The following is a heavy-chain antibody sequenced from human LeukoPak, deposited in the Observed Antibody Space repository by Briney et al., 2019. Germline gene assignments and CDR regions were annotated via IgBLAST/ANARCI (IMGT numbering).Heavy chain of an antibody. CDR1: GFPFSSYS. D-gene: IGHD4-23*01. V-gene: IGHV3-30*04. CDR2: ISNDGSHK. J-gene: IGHJ4*02. Sequence: GGSLRLSCAASGFPFSSYSMHWVRQAPGNGLAGVAVISNDGSHKYYADSVKGRFIISRDNSKNTLSLQMNTLRPDDTAVFYCARDPNRLADYGGDYFDHWGQGTLVTVSS. CDR3: ARDPNRLADYGGDYFDH.